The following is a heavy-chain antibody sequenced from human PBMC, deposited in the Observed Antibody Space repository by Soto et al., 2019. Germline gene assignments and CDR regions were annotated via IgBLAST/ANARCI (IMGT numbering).Heavy chain of an antibody. D-gene: IGHD4-17*01. CDR1: GYTFTIYC. J-gene: IGHJ4*02. CDR2: IYPSDSDT. Sequence: PADSLKISCQVSGYTFTIYCIGWVRQMPGKGLEWMGIIYPSDSDTRYSPSFQGQVTISADQSINTAYLQWDSLKASDTAIYYCARPANTVADHFDLWGQGTPVTVSS. V-gene: IGHV5-51*01. CDR3: ARPANTVADHFDL.